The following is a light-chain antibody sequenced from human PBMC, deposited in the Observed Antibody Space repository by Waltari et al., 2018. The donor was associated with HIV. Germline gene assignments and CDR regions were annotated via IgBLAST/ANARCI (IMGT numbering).Light chain of an antibody. J-gene: IGLJ2*01. V-gene: IGLV3-10*01. CDR2: EDN. CDR3: YSIDGSGHYRV. CDR1: ALPTRF. Sequence: SYELTQPPSVSVSPGQTARITCSGDALPTRFAYWYQQKSGRAPVLVIYEDNTRPSGIPERFSATNSGTVATLTISGAQVDDEADYYCYSIDGSGHYRVFGGGTKLTVL.